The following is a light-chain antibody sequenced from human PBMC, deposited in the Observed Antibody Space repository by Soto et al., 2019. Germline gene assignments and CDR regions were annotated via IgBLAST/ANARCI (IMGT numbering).Light chain of an antibody. Sequence: EIVLTQSPGTLSLSPGERATLSCRASQSVSSSYLAWYQQKPGQAPRLLIYGASSRATGIPDRFSGSGSGTDLTLTISRLEPEGFAVYYCQQYGSSPQVTFGGGTKVEIK. CDR3: QQYGSSPQVT. V-gene: IGKV3-20*01. J-gene: IGKJ4*01. CDR2: GAS. CDR1: QSVSSSY.